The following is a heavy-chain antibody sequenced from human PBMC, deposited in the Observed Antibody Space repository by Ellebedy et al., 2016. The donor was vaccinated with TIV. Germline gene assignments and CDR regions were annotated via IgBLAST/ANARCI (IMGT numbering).Heavy chain of an antibody. V-gene: IGHV3-23*01. CDR1: GFTFDDYA. J-gene: IGHJ6*02. D-gene: IGHD1-26*01. CDR3: ARDGGGYSGSYYYYYGMDV. CDR2: ISGSGGST. Sequence: GESLKISXAASGFTFDDYAMHWVRQAPGKGLEWVSAISGSGGSTYYADSVKGRFTISRDNSKSTLYLQMNSLRAEDTAVYYCARDGGGYSGSYYYYYGMDVWGQGTTVTVSS.